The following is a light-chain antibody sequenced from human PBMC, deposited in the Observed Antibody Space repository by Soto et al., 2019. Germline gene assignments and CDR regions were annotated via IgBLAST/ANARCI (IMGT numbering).Light chain of an antibody. Sequence: QSALTQPASVSGSPGQSITISCTGSSSNIGGYNYVSWYQQHPGKAPKVMIYEVSNRPSGVSNRFSGSKSGNTASLTISGLQAEDEADYYCCSYTGTSTLXFGGGTKLTVL. CDR2: EVS. CDR3: CSYTGTSTLX. J-gene: IGLJ3*02. CDR1: SSNIGGYNY. V-gene: IGLV2-14*01.